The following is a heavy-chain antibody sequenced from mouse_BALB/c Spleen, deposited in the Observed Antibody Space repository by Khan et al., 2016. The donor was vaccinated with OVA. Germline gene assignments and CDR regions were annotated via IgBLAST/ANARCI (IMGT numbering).Heavy chain of an antibody. Sequence: VELVESGPDLVAPSQSLSITCTVSGFSLTSHGVHWVRQPPGKGLEWLGVIWAGGSTNYNSALMSRLSISKDSSKSQVFLKMNSLQTDDTAIYYCARNREPDYFDYWGQGTTLTVSS. CDR3: ARNREPDYFDY. CDR2: IWAGGST. J-gene: IGHJ2*01. CDR1: GFSLTSHG. V-gene: IGHV2-9*02.